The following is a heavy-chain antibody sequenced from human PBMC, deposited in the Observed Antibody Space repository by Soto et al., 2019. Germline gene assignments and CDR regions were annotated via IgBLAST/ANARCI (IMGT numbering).Heavy chain of an antibody. CDR2: MYSSWIT. J-gene: IGHJ5*02. D-gene: IGHD1-1*01. Sequence: PSETLPLTCSVSGAPVSSETHFFTWIRQPPGKGLEWIGYMYSSWITNSNPAPKSRVTLSVDTSKKQFSLTLSSVTAADTAVYYCVRDGTKTLREWFDPWGQGISVTVS. CDR1: GAPVSSETHF. V-gene: IGHV4-61*01. CDR3: VRDGTKTLREWFDP.